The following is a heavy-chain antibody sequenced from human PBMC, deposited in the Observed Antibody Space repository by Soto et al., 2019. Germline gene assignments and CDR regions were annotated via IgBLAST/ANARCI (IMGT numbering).Heavy chain of an antibody. Sequence: PGESLKISCKGSGYSFSSYWISWVRQMPGKGLEWMGRIDPSDSYTNYSPSFQGHVTISADKSISTAYLQWSSLKASDTAMYYCARHPPTRIRYFDWLLPGDGWFDPWGQGTLVTVSS. J-gene: IGHJ5*02. D-gene: IGHD3-9*01. CDR3: ARHPPTRIRYFDWLLPGDGWFDP. V-gene: IGHV5-10-1*01. CDR1: GYSFSSYW. CDR2: IDPSDSYT.